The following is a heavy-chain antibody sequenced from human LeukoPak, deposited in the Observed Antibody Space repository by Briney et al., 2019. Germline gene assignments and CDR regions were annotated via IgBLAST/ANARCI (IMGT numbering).Heavy chain of an antibody. CDR1: GYTFTSYH. CDR2: ISPSGGTT. CDR3: ARSHLLRYFDWLSGDY. Sequence: ASVKVSCKASGYTFTSYHMHWVRQAPGQGLEWMGIISPSGGTTNYAQKFRGRVTMTRDMSTSTVYMELRSLRSDDTAVYYCARSHLLRYFDWLSGDYWGQGTLVTVSS. V-gene: IGHV1-46*01. J-gene: IGHJ4*02. D-gene: IGHD3-9*01.